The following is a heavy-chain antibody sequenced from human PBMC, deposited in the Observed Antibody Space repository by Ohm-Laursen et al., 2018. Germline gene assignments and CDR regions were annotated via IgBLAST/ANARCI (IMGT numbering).Heavy chain of an antibody. J-gene: IGHJ5*02. CDR3: AVAYCTNGVCYEDWFDP. CDR2: IIPILGIA. Sequence: SSVKVSCKASGGTFSSYAISWVRQAPGQGLEWMGRIIPILGIANYAQKFQGRVTITADKSTSTAYMEMSSLRSEDTAVYYCAVAYCTNGVCYEDWFDPWGQGTLVTVSS. D-gene: IGHD2-8*01. V-gene: IGHV1-69*04. CDR1: GGTFSSYA.